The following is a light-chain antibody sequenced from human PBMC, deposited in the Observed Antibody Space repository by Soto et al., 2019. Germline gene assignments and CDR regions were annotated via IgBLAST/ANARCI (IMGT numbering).Light chain of an antibody. J-gene: IGKJ2*01. CDR3: QQYGTSPRT. V-gene: IGKV3-20*01. CDR2: GAS. CDR1: QSVSSSY. Sequence: EIVLTQSPGTLSLSPGERATLSCRASQSVSSSYLAWYQQKPDQAPRLLIYGASSRATGIPDRFSGSVSGTDFTLTISRLQPEDFAVYYCQQYGTSPRTFGQGTKLEIK.